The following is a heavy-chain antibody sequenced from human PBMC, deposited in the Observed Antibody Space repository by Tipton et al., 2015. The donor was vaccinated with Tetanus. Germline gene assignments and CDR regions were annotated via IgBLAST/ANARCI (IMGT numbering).Heavy chain of an antibody. CDR3: ARANYEYPKKGPFDS. D-gene: IGHD3-3*01. CDR1: GVSLTDYY. V-gene: IGHV4-59*01. CDR2: ISYSGST. Sequence: TLSLTCTVSGVSLTDYYWNWIRQPPGKGLEWLAYISYSGSTNSNYFLKSRITVSRDTSNNQFSLRLISVTAADTAVYYCARANYEYPKKGPFDSWGQGTVVIVSS. J-gene: IGHJ4*02.